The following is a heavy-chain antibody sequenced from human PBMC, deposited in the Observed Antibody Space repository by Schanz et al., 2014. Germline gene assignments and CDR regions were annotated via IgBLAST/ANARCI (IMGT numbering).Heavy chain of an antibody. CDR2: ISAGGTNT. D-gene: IGHD6-6*01. CDR3: AKNWKGHHITGRPGWSDGMDV. J-gene: IGHJ6*02. CDR1: GFTFSTYA. Sequence: EVQLVESGGGLLQPGGSLRLSCAASGFTFSTYAMTWVRQAPGKGLEWVSSISAGGTNTYYADSVKGRFTLSRDNSKNTLYLQMNSLIVEDTAVYYCAKNWKGHHITGRPGWSDGMDVWGQGTTVTVSS. V-gene: IGHV3-23*04.